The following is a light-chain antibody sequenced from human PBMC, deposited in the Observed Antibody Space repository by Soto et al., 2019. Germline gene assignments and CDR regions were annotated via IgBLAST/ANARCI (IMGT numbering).Light chain of an antibody. CDR2: YDD. V-gene: IGLV1-40*01. Sequence: QSVLTQPPSVSGAPGQGVTISCTGSSSNIGADYDVHWYQQLPGTAPKLLVYYDDLLPSGVSDRFSGSKSGTSASLAISGLQYEDEAVYYCASWEDSLDVVLFGGGTKLTVL. CDR3: ASWEDSLDVVL. J-gene: IGLJ2*01. CDR1: SSNIGADYD.